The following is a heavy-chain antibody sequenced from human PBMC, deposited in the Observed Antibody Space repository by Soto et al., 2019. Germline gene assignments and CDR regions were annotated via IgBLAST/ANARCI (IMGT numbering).Heavy chain of an antibody. J-gene: IGHJ4*02. Sequence: SETLSLTCNVSGGSMNTYYWNWIRQPPGKGLEWIASIYYSGSTYYNPSLKSRATISVDTSKNQFSLKLTSVTAADTAVYYCAREYESSPTDWGQGTLVTVSS. D-gene: IGHD6-13*01. V-gene: IGHV4-39*02. CDR2: IYYSGST. CDR1: GGSMNTYY. CDR3: AREYESSPTD.